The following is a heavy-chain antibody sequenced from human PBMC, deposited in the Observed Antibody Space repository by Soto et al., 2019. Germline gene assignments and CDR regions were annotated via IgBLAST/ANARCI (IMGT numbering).Heavy chain of an antibody. CDR2: IYYSGIT. CDR3: ERHGSN. Sequence: LSLTCTVSGVSIINRSYYWGWIRRPPGKGLEWIGTIYYSGITYYNPSLKSRVTISVDTSKNQFSLKLTSVTAADTAVYYCERHGSNWRQGTVVTVSS. J-gene: IGHJ4*02. V-gene: IGHV4-39*01. CDR1: GVSIINRSYY.